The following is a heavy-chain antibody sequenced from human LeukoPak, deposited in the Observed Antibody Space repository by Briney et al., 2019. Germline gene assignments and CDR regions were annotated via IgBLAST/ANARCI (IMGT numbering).Heavy chain of an antibody. CDR1: AFTFSSYS. D-gene: IGHD2-21*02. CDR2: IRYDGSIK. J-gene: IGHJ4*02. V-gene: IGHV3-30*02. Sequence: GGSLRLSCAGSAFTFSSYSMNWVRQAPGKGLEWVAFIRYDGSIKYYADSVKGRFTISRDSSKNTLYLQMNSLRAEDTAVYYCARGVVVTAMTYYFDYWGQGTLVTVSS. CDR3: ARGVVVTAMTYYFDY.